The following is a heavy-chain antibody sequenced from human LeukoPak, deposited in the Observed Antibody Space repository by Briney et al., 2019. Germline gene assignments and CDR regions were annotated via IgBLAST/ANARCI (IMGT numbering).Heavy chain of an antibody. J-gene: IGHJ6*02. V-gene: IGHV3-48*02. D-gene: IGHD4-23*01. Sequence: PGGSLRLSCAASGFTFSNAWMSWVRQAPGKGLEWVSYISSSSSTIYYADSVKGRFTISRDNAKNSLYLQMNSLRDEDTAVYYCARVQPPPTVVTPRYYYYGMDVWGQGTTVTVSS. CDR3: ARVQPPPTVVTPRYYYYGMDV. CDR2: ISSSSSTI. CDR1: GFTFSNAW.